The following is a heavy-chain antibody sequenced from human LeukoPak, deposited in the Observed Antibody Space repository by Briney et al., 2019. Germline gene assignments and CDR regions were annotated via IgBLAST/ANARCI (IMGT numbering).Heavy chain of an antibody. D-gene: IGHD1-1*01. Sequence: ASVKVSCKASGYTFENNGISWVRPAPGQGLGWMGWISAYTGNTNYAQNFQGRVTMTADTSASTASMELRNLRSDDTPVYYCARAGNAWNAYHDFWGQGTLVTVSS. J-gene: IGHJ4*02. CDR3: ARAGNAWNAYHDF. CDR1: GYTFENNG. CDR2: ISAYTGNT. V-gene: IGHV1-18*01.